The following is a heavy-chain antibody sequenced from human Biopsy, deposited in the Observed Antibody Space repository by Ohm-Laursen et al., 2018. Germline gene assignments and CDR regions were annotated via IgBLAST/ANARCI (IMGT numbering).Heavy chain of an antibody. D-gene: IGHD5-24*01. V-gene: IGHV3-7*01. CDR2: INPDGSVK. CDR1: GFMFSASW. J-gene: IGHJ4*02. Sequence: SLRLSCAAPGFMFSASWMSWVRQAPGQGLEWVANINPDGSVKYFADSVKGRFTISRDNAENSMYLQMSSLTVDDTAVYYCARDERWGQGTLVTVSS. CDR3: ARDER.